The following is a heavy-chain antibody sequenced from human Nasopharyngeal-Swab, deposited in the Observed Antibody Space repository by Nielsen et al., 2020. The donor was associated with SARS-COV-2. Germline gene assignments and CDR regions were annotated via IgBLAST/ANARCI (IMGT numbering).Heavy chain of an antibody. V-gene: IGHV1-46*01. CDR2: INPGGGST. Sequence: ASVKVSCKASGYTFTSYYMHWVRQAPGQGLEWMGIINPGGGSTSYAQKFQGRVTMTRDTSTSTVYMELSSLRSEDTAVYYCARALGDYYDSSVATGPDAFDIWGQGTMVTVSS. D-gene: IGHD3-22*01. CDR3: ARALGDYYDSSVATGPDAFDI. CDR1: GYTFTSYY. J-gene: IGHJ3*02.